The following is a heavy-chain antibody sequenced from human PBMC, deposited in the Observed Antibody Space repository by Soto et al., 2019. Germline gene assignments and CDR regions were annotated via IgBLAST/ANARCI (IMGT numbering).Heavy chain of an antibody. J-gene: IGHJ2*01. CDR1: GDSINAENW. CDR3: ARDHCTGGNCYSNMGDWYFDL. D-gene: IGHD2-15*01. CDR2: IHHSGGT. V-gene: IGHV4-4*02. Sequence: QVQLQESGPGVVKPSETLSLTCAVSGDSINAENWWTWLRQTPGKGREWLAEIHHSGGTKYNPSLAGRVSISLDRPRNQFSLRLRSVTAADTAQYYCARDHCTGGNCYSNMGDWYFDLWGRGALVTVSS.